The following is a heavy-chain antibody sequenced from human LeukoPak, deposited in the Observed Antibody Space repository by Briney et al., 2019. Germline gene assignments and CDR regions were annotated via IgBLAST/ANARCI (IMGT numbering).Heavy chain of an antibody. CDR1: GFTFSSYW. CDR2: IKQDGSEK. Sequence: PGGSLRLSCAASGFTFSSYWMSWVRQAPGKGLEWVANIKQDGSEKYYVDSVKGRFTISRDNAKNSLYLQMNSLRAEDTAVYYCATGGGIYYYGSGPQSVGGKFDYWGQGTLVTVSS. J-gene: IGHJ4*02. V-gene: IGHV3-7*01. CDR3: ATGGGIYYYGSGPQSVGGKFDY. D-gene: IGHD3-10*01.